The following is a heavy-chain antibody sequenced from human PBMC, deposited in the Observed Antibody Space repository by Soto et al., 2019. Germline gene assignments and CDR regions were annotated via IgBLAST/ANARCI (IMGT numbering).Heavy chain of an antibody. D-gene: IGHD2-15*01. CDR1: GDSFSRYK. CDR2: MYSSGYT. V-gene: IGHV4-59*01. Sequence: SETLSLTCTVSGDSFSRYKWSWIRQPPGKGLEYIGYMYSSGYTDYNPSLKSRVTMSLDTSKNQYSLKLTSATAADTAVYYCAREWSAFDYWGQGTLVTVSS. J-gene: IGHJ4*02. CDR3: AREWSAFDY.